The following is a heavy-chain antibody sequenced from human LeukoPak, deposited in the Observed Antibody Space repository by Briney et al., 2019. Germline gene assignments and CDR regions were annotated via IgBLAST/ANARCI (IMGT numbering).Heavy chain of an antibody. V-gene: IGHV3-30*18. J-gene: IGHJ3*02. CDR2: ISYDGSNK. CDR3: AKPTYGDYADDAFDI. Sequence: GRSLRLSCAASGFTFSSYGMHWVRQAPGKGLEWVAVISYDGSNKYYADSVKGRFTISRDNSKNTLYLQMNSLRAEDTAVYYCAKPTYGDYADDAFDIWGQGTMVTVSS. CDR1: GFTFSSYG. D-gene: IGHD4-17*01.